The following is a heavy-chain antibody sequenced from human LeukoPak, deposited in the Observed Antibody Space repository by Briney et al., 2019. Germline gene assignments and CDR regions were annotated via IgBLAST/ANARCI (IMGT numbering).Heavy chain of an antibody. Sequence: PLETLSLTCAVSGGSITTTNWWSWVRQPPGKGLEWIGEVHLSGATNYNPSLGSRVSMSIDKSKNHLSLEVTSVTAADTAIYYCTRESGAFSPFGFWGQGTLLTVSS. V-gene: IGHV4-4*02. D-gene: IGHD1-26*01. CDR1: GGSITTTNW. CDR3: TRESGAFSPFGF. CDR2: VHLSGAT. J-gene: IGHJ4*02.